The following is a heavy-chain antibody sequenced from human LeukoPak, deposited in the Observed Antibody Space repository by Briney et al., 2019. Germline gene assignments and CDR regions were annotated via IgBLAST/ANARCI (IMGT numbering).Heavy chain of an antibody. Sequence: GGSLRLSCAASGFTFSSYAMSWVRQAPGNGLEWVSAISGSGGSTYYADSVKGRFTISRDNSKNTLYLQMNSLRAVDTAVYYCAKSIAARRGFDYWGQGTLVTVSS. J-gene: IGHJ4*02. D-gene: IGHD6-6*01. CDR2: ISGSGGST. V-gene: IGHV3-23*01. CDR1: GFTFSSYA. CDR3: AKSIAARRGFDY.